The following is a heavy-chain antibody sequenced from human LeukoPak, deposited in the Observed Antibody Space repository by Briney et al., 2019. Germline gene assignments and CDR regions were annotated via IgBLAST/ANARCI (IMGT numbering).Heavy chain of an antibody. CDR1: DGSISSGSYY. CDR3: ARGYDGSGYYYRNWYFDL. D-gene: IGHD3-22*01. CDR2: IYTSGST. J-gene: IGHJ2*01. Sequence: PSETLSLICTVYDGSISSGSYYWSWIRQPAGQGLEYIGRIYTSGSTNYNPSLKSRVTISVDTSKNQLSLKLSSVTAADTAVYYCARGYDGSGYYYRNWYFDLRARGTLVTVSS. V-gene: IGHV4-61*02.